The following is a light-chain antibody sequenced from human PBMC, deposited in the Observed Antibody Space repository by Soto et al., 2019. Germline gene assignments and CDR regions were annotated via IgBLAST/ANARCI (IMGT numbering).Light chain of an antibody. CDR3: QQRSNWPRALT. CDR2: GAT. J-gene: IGKJ4*01. V-gene: IGKV3-11*01. Sequence: EIVMTHSPATLSVSPCERATLSCSASQSVSILLAWYQQKPGQAPRLLIHGATTRATGIPARFSGSGSGTDFTLTISSLEPEDFAVYYCQQRSNWPRALTFGGGTKVDIK. CDR1: QSVSIL.